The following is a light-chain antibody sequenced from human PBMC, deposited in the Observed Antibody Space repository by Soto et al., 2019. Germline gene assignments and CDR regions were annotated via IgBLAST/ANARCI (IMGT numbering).Light chain of an antibody. CDR1: QSILYSSNNNNY. J-gene: IGKJ2*01. CDR3: HQFYSTPYT. V-gene: IGKV4-1*01. Sequence: DIAMTQSPDSLAVSLGERATINCKSSQSILYSSNNNNYLAWYQQKPGQPPKLLIYWASTRESGVPDRFTGSGSGTDVTLTISSLQAEDVAVYYCHQFYSTPYTFGQGTKLEIK. CDR2: WAS.